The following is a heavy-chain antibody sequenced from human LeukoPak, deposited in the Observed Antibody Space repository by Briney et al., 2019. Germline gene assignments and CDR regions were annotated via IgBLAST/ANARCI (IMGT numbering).Heavy chain of an antibody. CDR2: ISAYNGNT. CDR3: ARDLRVAGTEGYLQH. J-gene: IGHJ1*01. Sequence: GASVKVSCKAAGYTFTSYGISWVRQAPGQGLEWMGWISAYNGNTNYAQKLQGRVTMTTDTSTSTAYMELRSLRSDDTAVYYCARDLRVAGTEGYLQHWGQGTLVTVSS. V-gene: IGHV1-18*01. D-gene: IGHD6-19*01. CDR1: GYTFTSYG.